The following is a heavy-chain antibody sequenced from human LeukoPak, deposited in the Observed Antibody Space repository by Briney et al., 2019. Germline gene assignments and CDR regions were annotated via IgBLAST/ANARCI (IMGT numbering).Heavy chain of an antibody. D-gene: IGHD6-19*01. CDR1: GGSISSYY. CDR2: IYYSGST. Sequence: PSETLSLTCTVSGGSISSYYWSWIRQPPGKGLEWIGYIYYSGSTNYNPSLKSRVTISVDTSKNQFSLKLSSVTAADTAVYYCARAKIAVAGTCFDYWGQGTLVTVSS. J-gene: IGHJ4*02. V-gene: IGHV4-59*01. CDR3: ARAKIAVAGTCFDY.